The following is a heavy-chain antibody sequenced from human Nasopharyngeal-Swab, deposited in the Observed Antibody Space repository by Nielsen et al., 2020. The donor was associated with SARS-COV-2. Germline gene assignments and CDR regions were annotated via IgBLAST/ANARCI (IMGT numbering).Heavy chain of an antibody. D-gene: IGHD3-10*01. CDR3: AKNRDYYGSGSYSDY. J-gene: IGHJ4*02. Sequence: GGSLRLSCAASGFTFSSYAMSWVRQAPGKGLEWVSAISGSGGSTYYADSVKGRFTISRDNSKNMLYLQMNSLRAEDTAVYYCAKNRDYYGSGSYSDYWGQGTLVTVSS. CDR1: GFTFSSYA. V-gene: IGHV3-23*01. CDR2: ISGSGGST.